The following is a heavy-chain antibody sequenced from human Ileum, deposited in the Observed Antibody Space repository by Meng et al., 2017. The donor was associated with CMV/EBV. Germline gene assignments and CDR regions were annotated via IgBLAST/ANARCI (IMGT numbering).Heavy chain of an antibody. J-gene: IGHJ1*01. V-gene: IGHV4-61*02. CDR3: ARDLIGGSYGYFQH. D-gene: IGHD1-26*01. CDR2: IYTSGRT. CDR1: RDSITKGPYS. Sequence: LLHAPCPDLVTPSQTRSLGSTASRDSITKGPYSWSWVRQPAEKGLELIGRIYTSGRTDYKPSLNNRVTISADTSKNQFSLKLNSVTAADTAVYYCARDLIGGSYGYFQHWGQGTLVTVSS.